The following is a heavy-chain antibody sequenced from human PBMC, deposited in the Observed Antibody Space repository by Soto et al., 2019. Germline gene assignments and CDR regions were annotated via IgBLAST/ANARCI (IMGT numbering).Heavy chain of an antibody. Sequence: EVQLVESGGGLVKPGGSLRLSCAASGFTFSSYSMNWVRQAPGKGLEWVSSISSSSSYIYYADSVKGRFTISRDNAKNSLYLQMNSLRAEDTAVYYCARTLHVGELSPKLFDYWGQGTLVTVSS. CDR3: ARTLHVGELSPKLFDY. CDR1: GFTFSSYS. D-gene: IGHD3-16*02. CDR2: ISSSSSYI. V-gene: IGHV3-21*01. J-gene: IGHJ4*02.